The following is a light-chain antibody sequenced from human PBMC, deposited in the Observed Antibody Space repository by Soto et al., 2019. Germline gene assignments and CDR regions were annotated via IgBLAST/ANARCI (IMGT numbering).Light chain of an antibody. CDR3: SSYSGSTAFYV. V-gene: IGLV2-14*01. CDR1: TSDVGYYNF. CDR2: EVS. Sequence: QSALTQPASVSGSPGQSITISCTGTTSDVGYYNFVSWYQQHPGKAPKLIIYEVSNRPSGVSNRFSASKSGNKASLTISGLQAEDEADYHCSSYSGSTAFYVFGTGTKVTVL. J-gene: IGLJ1*01.